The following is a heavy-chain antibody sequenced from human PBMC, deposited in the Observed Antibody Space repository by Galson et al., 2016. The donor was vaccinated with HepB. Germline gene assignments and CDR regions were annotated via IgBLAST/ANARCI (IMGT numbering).Heavy chain of an antibody. Sequence: SLRLSCATSGFNFEDYAFHWVRQVPGKGLQWVAGISWNGGTIDYLESVKGRFTISRDNAKNSLYLQMNSLRADDTAVYYCAKDHYATVTTHLDHWGPGTLVTVSS. CDR1: GFNFEDYA. CDR3: AKDHYATVTTHLDH. J-gene: IGHJ4*02. V-gene: IGHV3-9*01. D-gene: IGHD1-14*01. CDR2: ISWNGGTI.